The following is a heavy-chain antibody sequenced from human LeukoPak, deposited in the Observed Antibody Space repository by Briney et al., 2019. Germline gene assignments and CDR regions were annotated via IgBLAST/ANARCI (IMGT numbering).Heavy chain of an antibody. CDR2: IIPILGIA. D-gene: IGHD6-19*01. J-gene: IGHJ4*02. CDR1: RGTFSSYT. CDR3: ARGSDSSGWYHY. Sequence: VASVKVSCKASRGTFSSYTISWVRQAPGQGLEWMGRIIPILGIANYAQKFQGRVTITADKSTSTAYMELSSLRSEDTAVYYCARGSDSSGWYHYWGQGTLVTVSS. V-gene: IGHV1-69*02.